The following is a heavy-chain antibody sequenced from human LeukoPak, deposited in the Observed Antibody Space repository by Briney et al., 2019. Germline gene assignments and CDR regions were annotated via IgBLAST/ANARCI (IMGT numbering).Heavy chain of an antibody. CDR3: ARVRLNDILTGYYTGAYYFDY. J-gene: IGHJ4*02. V-gene: IGHV3-23*01. D-gene: IGHD3-9*01. CDR2: ISGSGGST. Sequence: PGGSLRLSCAASGFTFSSYPMSWVRQAPGKGLEWVSAISGSGGSTYYADSVKGRFTISRDNAKNSLYLQMNSLRAEDTAVYYCARVRLNDILTGYYTGAYYFDYWGQGTLVTVSS. CDR1: GFTFSSYP.